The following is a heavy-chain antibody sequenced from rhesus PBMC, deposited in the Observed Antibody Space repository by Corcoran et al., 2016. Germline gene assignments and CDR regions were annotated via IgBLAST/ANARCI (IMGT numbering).Heavy chain of an antibody. CDR3: ARTSGYASGSFVV. D-gene: IGHD6-31*01. V-gene: IGHV4-93*02. CDR2: VYGSGGST. CDR1: GGSISGHTW. Sequence: QVQLQESGPAVVRASETLSLRCAVPGGSISGHTWWGWIRQSPGKGLDWIGGVYGSGGSTEYNPSLMSRITISIDTSKTQFSLKLSSVTAADTAIYFCARTSGYASGSFVVWGAGVMVAVSS. J-gene: IGHJ5-1*01.